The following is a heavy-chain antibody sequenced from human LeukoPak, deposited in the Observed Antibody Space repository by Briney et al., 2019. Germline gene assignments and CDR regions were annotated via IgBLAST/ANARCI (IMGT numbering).Heavy chain of an antibody. J-gene: IGHJ4*02. V-gene: IGHV3-30*19. CDR1: GFPFSSYG. CDR2: ISYDGSNK. Sequence: GGSLRLSCAASGFPFSSYGMHWVRQAPGKGLEWVAVISYDGSNKYYADSVKGRFTISRDNSKNTLYLQMNSLRAEDTAVYYCARGYGSGAWDYFDYWGQGTLVTVSS. CDR3: ARGYGSGAWDYFDY. D-gene: IGHD3-10*01.